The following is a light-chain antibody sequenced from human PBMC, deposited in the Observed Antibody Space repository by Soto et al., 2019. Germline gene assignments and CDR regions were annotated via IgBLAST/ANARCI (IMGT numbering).Light chain of an antibody. CDR1: SDNIGTYNL. CDR2: EGS. CDR3: SLYTTDSTYV. J-gene: IGLJ1*01. Sequence: QSVLTQPASVSGSLGQSTTISCIGSSDNIGTYNLVSWYQQKAGKAPKIIIFEGSKRPSGVSNRFSGSRSGNTASLTFSGLQAEDEADYYCSLYTTDSTYVFGTGTKVNVL. V-gene: IGLV2-14*02.